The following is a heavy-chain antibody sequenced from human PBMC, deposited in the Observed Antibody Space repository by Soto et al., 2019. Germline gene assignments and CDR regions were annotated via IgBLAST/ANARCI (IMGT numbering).Heavy chain of an antibody. CDR1: GDSISSSTYY. CDR2: IYYSGST. J-gene: IGHJ6*02. D-gene: IGHD2-15*01. CDR3: ARIFCTGGTCYPRGVYYFYGMDV. Sequence: SETLSLTCTVSGDSISSSTYYWGWIRQPPGKGLEWIGSIYYSGSTYYNPSLQSRVTISVDTSKNQLSLNLSSVTAADTAVFYCARIFCTGGTCYPRGVYYFYGMDVWGRGTTVTVSS. V-gene: IGHV4-39*01.